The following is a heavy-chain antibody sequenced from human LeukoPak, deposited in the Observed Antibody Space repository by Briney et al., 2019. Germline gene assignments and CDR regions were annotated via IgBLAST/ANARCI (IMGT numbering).Heavy chain of an antibody. CDR3: ARPGHGNYGPVGY. V-gene: IGHV3-30*19. CDR1: GFTFTSYG. CDR2: RSNK. J-gene: IGHJ4*02. D-gene: IGHD3-22*01. Sequence: QSGGSLRLSCAASGFTFTSYGMHWVRQAPGKGLEWVAFRSNKYSADAVKGRFTISRDNSKNTLFLEMSNLRPEDTAVYYCARPGHGNYGPVGYWGQGTLVTVSS.